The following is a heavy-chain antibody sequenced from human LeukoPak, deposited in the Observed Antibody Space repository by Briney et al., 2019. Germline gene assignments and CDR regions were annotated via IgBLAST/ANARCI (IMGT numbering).Heavy chain of an antibody. CDR1: GFTFNSYA. J-gene: IGHJ4*02. D-gene: IGHD2-2*01. CDR3: ASGSFSCYWCMDY. CDR2: ISSISSTI. Sequence: GGSLRLSCAASGFTFNSYAMNWVRQAPGKGLEWVSYISSISSTIYYADSVRGRFTISRDNGKNSLYLQMNSLRDEDTAVYYCASGSFSCYWCMDYWGQGTLVTVSS. V-gene: IGHV3-48*02.